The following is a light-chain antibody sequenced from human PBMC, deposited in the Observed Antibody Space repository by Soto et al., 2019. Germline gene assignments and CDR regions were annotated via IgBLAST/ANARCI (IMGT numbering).Light chain of an antibody. CDR1: QSVSSS. Sequence: EIVMTQSPGTLSLSPGARATLSCRASQSVSSSLAWYQQKPGRSPRLLIYGASTRAIGIPARFSGSGSGTEFTLTISSLQSEDFAVYYCLQYNNWWTFGQGTKV. CDR2: GAS. J-gene: IGKJ1*01. CDR3: LQYNNWWT. V-gene: IGKV3-15*01.